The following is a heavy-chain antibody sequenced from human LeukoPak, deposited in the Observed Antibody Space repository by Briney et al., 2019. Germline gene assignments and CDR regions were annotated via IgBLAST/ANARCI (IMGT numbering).Heavy chain of an antibody. J-gene: IGHJ4*02. CDR1: GLTVSSNY. Sequence: GGSLRLSCAASGLTVSSNYMSWLRQAPGKGLEWVALISYDGSVEKNAASVKGRFTISRDNSKNTLYLQMNSLRTEDTAVYYCARALGSSWDSSLDSWGQGTLVPVSS. CDR3: ARALGSSWDSSLDS. V-gene: IGHV3-30*03. D-gene: IGHD6-13*01. CDR2: ISYDGSVE.